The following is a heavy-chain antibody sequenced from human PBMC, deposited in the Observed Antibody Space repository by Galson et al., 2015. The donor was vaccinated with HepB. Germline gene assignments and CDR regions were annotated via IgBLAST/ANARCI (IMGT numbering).Heavy chain of an antibody. D-gene: IGHD3-22*01. CDR3: ARQYDTSGYYAY. CDR1: GGTFSSHS. V-gene: IGHV1-69*13. Sequence: SVKVSCKASGGTFSSHSVSWVRQAPGQGLEWMGGIIPIFGSGKYAQKFQGRVTITADESESTIYMQLSSLRSEDTAVYYCARQYDTSGYYAYWGQGTLVTVSS. CDR2: IIPIFGSG. J-gene: IGHJ4*02.